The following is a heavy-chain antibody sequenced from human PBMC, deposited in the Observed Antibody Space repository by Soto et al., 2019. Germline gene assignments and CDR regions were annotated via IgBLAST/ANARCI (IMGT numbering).Heavy chain of an antibody. CDR1: GSIFPGCH. Sequence: AAVKVSCKASGSIFPGCHLTWVREAPRRVLEWMGWINPNSGDTEYAQNFQGRVTMTRDTSFNLVYMEMSGLMSDDTAVYYCARDARGTRGFDEMDIWGQGTTVTVSS. CDR3: ARDARGTRGFDEMDI. D-gene: IGHD3-9*01. V-gene: IGHV1-2*02. J-gene: IGHJ6*02. CDR2: INPNSGDT.